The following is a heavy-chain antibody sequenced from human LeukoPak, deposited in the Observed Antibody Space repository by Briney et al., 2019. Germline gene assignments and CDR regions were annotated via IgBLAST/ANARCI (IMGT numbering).Heavy chain of an antibody. CDR1: GGSISSYY. J-gene: IGHJ4*02. D-gene: IGHD3-22*01. V-gene: IGHV4-4*07. Sequence: SETLSLTCTVSGGSISSYYWSWIRRPAGKGLGWIGRIYTSGSTNYNPSLKSRVTMSVDTSKNQFSLKLSSVTAADTAVYYCARDATRAPYDSSGYYLDYFDYWGQGTLVTVSS. CDR3: ARDATRAPYDSSGYYLDYFDY. CDR2: IYTSGST.